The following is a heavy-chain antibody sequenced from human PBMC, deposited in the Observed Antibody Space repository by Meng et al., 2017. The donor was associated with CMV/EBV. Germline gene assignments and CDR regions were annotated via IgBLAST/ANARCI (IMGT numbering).Heavy chain of an antibody. Sequence: ESLKISCAVYGGSISSYYWSWIRQPPGKGLEWIGYIYYSGSTNYNPSLKSRVTISVDTSKNQFSLKLSSVTAADTAVYYCAREVRYCSSTSCYRFDPWGQGTLVTVSS. CDR2: IYYSGST. CDR3: AREVRYCSSTSCYRFDP. D-gene: IGHD2-2*01. J-gene: IGHJ5*02. V-gene: IGHV4-59*01. CDR1: GGSISSYY.